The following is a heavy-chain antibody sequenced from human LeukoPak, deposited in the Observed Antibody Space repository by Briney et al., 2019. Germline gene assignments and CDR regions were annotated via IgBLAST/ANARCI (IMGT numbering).Heavy chain of an antibody. D-gene: IGHD3-10*01. CDR2: IYTSGST. Sequence: PSQTLSLTCTVSGGSISSGSYYWSWIRQPAGKGLEWIGRIYTSGSTNYNPSLKSRVTISVDTSKNQFSLKLRSVTAAATAVYYCARAESGGGYGMDVWGRGTTVAVSS. J-gene: IGHJ6*02. V-gene: IGHV4-61*02. CDR1: GGSISSGSYY. CDR3: ARAESGGGYGMDV.